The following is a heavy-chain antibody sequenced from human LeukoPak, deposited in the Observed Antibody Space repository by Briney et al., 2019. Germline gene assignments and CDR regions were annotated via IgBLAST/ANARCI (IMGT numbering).Heavy chain of an antibody. CDR2: IYYSGST. CDR3: AREGYSGSYGAFDI. V-gene: IGHV4-59*01. Sequence: SETLSLTCTVSGGSISSYYWSWIRQPPGKGLEGIGYIYYSGSTNYNPSLKSRVTISVDTSKNQFSLKLSSVTDADTAVYYCAREGYSGSYGAFDIWGQGTMVTVSS. CDR1: GGSISSYY. D-gene: IGHD1-26*01. J-gene: IGHJ3*02.